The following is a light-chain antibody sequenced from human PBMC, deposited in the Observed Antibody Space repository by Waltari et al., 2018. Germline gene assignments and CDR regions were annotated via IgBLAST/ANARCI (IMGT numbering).Light chain of an antibody. CDR3: AAWDDGLNGYV. V-gene: IGLV1-44*01. J-gene: IGLJ1*01. CDR1: SSNIGSNV. Sequence: QSVLIQPPSASGTPGQRVTISCSGSSSNIGSNVVTWYPQLPGTAPKLLIYSNSQRPSGVPDRFSGSKSGTSASLAISGVQSADEADYYCAAWDDGLNGYVFGIGTTVTVL. CDR2: SNS.